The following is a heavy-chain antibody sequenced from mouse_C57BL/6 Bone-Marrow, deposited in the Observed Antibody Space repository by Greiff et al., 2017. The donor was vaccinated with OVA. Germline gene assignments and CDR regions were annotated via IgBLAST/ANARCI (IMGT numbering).Heavy chain of an antibody. J-gene: IGHJ2*01. CDR3: ARHYYGSSYY. CDR1: GFTFSSYG. D-gene: IGHD1-1*01. Sequence: EVPLVESGGDLVKPGGSLQLSCAASGFTFSSYGLSWVRPTPYKWLAWVATISSGGSYTYYPDSVKGRFTISRDNAKNTLYLQMSSLKSEDTAMYYCARHYYGSSYYWGQGTTLTVSS. CDR2: ISSGGSYT. V-gene: IGHV5-6*01.